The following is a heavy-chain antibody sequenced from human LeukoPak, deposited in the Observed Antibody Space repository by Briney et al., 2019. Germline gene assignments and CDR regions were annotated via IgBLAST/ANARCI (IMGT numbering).Heavy chain of an antibody. D-gene: IGHD4-17*01. CDR2: INHSGST. CDR3: ARGTTVTRYFDL. V-gene: IGHV4-34*01. CDR1: GGSFSGYY. Sequence: PSETLSLTCAVYGGSFSGYYWSWIRQPPGKGLEWIGEINHSGSTNYNPSLKSRVTISVDTSKNRFSLKLSSVTAADTAVYYCARGTTVTRYFDLWGRGTLVTVSS. J-gene: IGHJ2*01.